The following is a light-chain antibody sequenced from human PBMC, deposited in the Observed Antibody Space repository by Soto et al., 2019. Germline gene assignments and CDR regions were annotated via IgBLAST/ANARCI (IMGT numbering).Light chain of an antibody. Sequence: DMQMTQSPPSLSASVGDRVTITCRASQSISTYLNWYQQKAGKTKLLVYSASSLQSGVTSRFSGSGAGTDFTLTISSLQPEDFATYYCQQSYSTPWTFGQGTKVEIK. CDR2: SAS. V-gene: IGKV1-39*01. J-gene: IGKJ1*01. CDR1: QSISTY. CDR3: QQSYSTPWT.